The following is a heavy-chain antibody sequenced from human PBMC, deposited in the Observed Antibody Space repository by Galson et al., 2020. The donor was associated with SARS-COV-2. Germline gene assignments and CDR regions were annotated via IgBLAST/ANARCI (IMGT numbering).Heavy chain of an antibody. CDR2: ISYDGSNK. CDR3: ARGQGGSYFLFDY. V-gene: IGHV3-30*04. CDR1: GFTFSSYA. D-gene: IGHD1-26*01. J-gene: IGHJ4*02. Sequence: GGSLRLSCAASGFTFSSYAMHWVRQAPGKGLEWVAVISYDGSNKYYADSVKGRFTISRDNSKNTLYLQMNSLRAEDTAVYYCARGQGGSYFLFDYWCQGTLVTVAS.